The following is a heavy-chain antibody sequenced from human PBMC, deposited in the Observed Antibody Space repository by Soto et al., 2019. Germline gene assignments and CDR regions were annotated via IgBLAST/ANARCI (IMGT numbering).Heavy chain of an antibody. V-gene: IGHV4-30-4*01. J-gene: IGHJ4*02. Sequence: QVQLQESGPGLVKPSQTLSLTCTVSGGSISSGDYYWSWIRQPPGKGLEWIGYIYYSGSTYYNPSLKSRVSISVDTSNNQFSLKLSSVTAAATAVYYCARAQTYAEDTAMVIEFFEYWGQGTLVTVSS. CDR1: GGSISSGDYY. D-gene: IGHD5-18*01. CDR3: ARAQTYAEDTAMVIEFFEY. CDR2: IYYSGST.